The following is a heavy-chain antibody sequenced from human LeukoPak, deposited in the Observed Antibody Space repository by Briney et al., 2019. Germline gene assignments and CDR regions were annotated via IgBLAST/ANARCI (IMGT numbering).Heavy chain of an antibody. Sequence: SETLSLTCAVYGGSFSGYYWSWIRQPAGKGLEWIGRIYTSGSTNYNPSLKSRLTMSVDTSKNQFSLKLSSVTAADTAVYYCARDLSNRGRDYYYYMDVWGKGTTVTVSS. D-gene: IGHD7-27*01. CDR3: ARDLSNRGRDYYYYMDV. CDR2: IYTSGST. V-gene: IGHV4-4*07. J-gene: IGHJ6*03. CDR1: GGSFSGYY.